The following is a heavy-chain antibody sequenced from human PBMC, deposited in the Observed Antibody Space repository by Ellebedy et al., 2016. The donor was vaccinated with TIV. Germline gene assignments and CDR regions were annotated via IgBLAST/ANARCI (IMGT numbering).Heavy chain of an antibody. J-gene: IGHJ5*02. D-gene: IGHD3-22*01. CDR3: ATRGHSIGWFAD. CDR2: IRQDGIDT. V-gene: IGHV3-7*03. CDR1: GFTFSTYW. Sequence: GESLKISCAASGFTFSTYWMSWVRQAPGEGLEWVAGIRQDGIDTYYVDSVKGRFTISRDNAKNSLYLQMNSLRVEDTAVYFCATRGHSIGWFADWGQGTLVTVSS.